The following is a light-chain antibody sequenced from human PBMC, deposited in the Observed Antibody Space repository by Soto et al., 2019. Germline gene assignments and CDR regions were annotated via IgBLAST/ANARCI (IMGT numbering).Light chain of an antibody. V-gene: IGLV2-14*01. CDR3: SSYTSSSTLENV. CDR1: SSDVGGYNY. Sequence: QSALTQPASVSGSPGQSITISCTGTSSDVGGYNYVSWYQQHPGKAPKLMIYDVSNRPSGVSNRFSGSKSGNTASLTISGLQAEDEADYYCSSYTSSSTLENVFGTGTKLTDL. J-gene: IGLJ1*01. CDR2: DVS.